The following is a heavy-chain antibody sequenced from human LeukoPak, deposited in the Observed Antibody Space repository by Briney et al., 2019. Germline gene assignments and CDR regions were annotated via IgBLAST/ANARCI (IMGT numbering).Heavy chain of an antibody. Sequence: SETLSLTCTVSGGSISSSSYYWGWIRQPPGKGLEWIGSIYYSGSTYYNPSLKSRVTISVDTSKNQFSLKLSSVTAADTAVYYCARLSTNWGSGYYYYMDVWGKGTTVTISS. CDR3: ARLSTNWGSGYYYYMDV. V-gene: IGHV4-39*07. J-gene: IGHJ6*03. CDR1: GGSISSSSYY. D-gene: IGHD7-27*01. CDR2: IYYSGST.